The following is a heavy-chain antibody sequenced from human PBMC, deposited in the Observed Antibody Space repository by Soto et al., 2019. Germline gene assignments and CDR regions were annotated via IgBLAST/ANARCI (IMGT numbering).Heavy chain of an antibody. CDR2: IYYSGST. Sequence: SETLSLTCTVSGGSISSSSYYWGWIRQPPGKGLEWIGSIYYSGSTYYNPSLKSRVTISVDTSKNQFSLKLSSVTAADTAVYYCARVVTIFGVGPQFDYWGQGTLVTVSS. J-gene: IGHJ4*02. V-gene: IGHV4-39*07. CDR3: ARVVTIFGVGPQFDY. D-gene: IGHD3-3*01. CDR1: GGSISSSSYY.